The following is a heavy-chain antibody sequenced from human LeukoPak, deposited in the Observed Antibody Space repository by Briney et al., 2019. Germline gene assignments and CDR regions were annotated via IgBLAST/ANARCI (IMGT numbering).Heavy chain of an antibody. CDR2: ISWNSGSI. J-gene: IGHJ5*02. Sequence: GGSLRLSCAASGFTFDDYAMHWVRQAPGKGLEWVSGISWNSGSIGYADSVKGRFTISRDNAKNSLYLQMNSLRAEDTALYYCARRIAAAAFDPWDQGTLVTVSS. CDR1: GFTFDDYA. V-gene: IGHV3-9*01. D-gene: IGHD6-13*01. CDR3: ARRIAAAAFDP.